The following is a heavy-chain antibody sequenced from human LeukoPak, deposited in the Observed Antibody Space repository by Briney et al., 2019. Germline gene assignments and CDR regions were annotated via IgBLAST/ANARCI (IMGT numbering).Heavy chain of an antibody. CDR1: GFTFSSYA. Sequence: GGSLRLSCAASGFTFSSYAMSWGRQAPGKGLEWVSAISGSGGSTYYADSVKGRFTISRDNSKNTLYLQMNSLRAEDTAVYYCAKGGYCSSTSCYIQRSGDYWGQGTLVSVSS. CDR2: ISGSGGST. D-gene: IGHD2-2*02. CDR3: AKGGYCSSTSCYIQRSGDY. V-gene: IGHV3-23*01. J-gene: IGHJ4*02.